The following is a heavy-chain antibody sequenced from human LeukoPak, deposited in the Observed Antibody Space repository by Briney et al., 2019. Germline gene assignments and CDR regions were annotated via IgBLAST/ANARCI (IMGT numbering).Heavy chain of an antibody. CDR1: GFTFSSYD. Sequence: GGSLRLSCAASGFTFSSYDMHWVRQATGKGLEWVSAIGTAGDTYYPGSVKGRFTISRENAKNSLYLQMNSLRAGDTAVYYCARDHRYYDSSGYSGEGMDVWGQGTTVTASS. J-gene: IGHJ6*02. CDR3: ARDHRYYDSSGYSGEGMDV. D-gene: IGHD3-22*01. V-gene: IGHV3-13*01. CDR2: IGTAGDT.